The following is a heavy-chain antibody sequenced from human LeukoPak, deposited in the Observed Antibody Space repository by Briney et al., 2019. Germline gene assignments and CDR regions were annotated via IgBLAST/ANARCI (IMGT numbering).Heavy chain of an antibody. Sequence: APVKVSCKASGYTFTSYDINWVRQATGQGLEWMGWMNPNSGNTGYAQKFQGRVTITADKSTSTAYMELSSLRSEDTAVYYCARSTSGVDPWGQGTLVTVSS. CDR2: MNPNSGNT. V-gene: IGHV1-8*01. J-gene: IGHJ5*02. CDR3: ARSTSGVDP. CDR1: GYTFTSYD.